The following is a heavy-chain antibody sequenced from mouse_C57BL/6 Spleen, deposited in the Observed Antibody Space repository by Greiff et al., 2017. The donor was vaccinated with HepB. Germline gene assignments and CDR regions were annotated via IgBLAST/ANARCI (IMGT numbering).Heavy chain of an antibody. V-gene: IGHV1-64*01. J-gene: IGHJ4*01. D-gene: IGHD2-3*01. Sequence: QVHVKQPGAELVKPGASVKLSCKASGYTFTSYWMHWVKQRPGQGLEWIGMIHPNSGSTNYNEKFKSKATLTVDKSSSTAYMQLSSLTSEDSAVYYCAKIYDGYYDAMDYWGQGTSVTVSS. CDR2: IHPNSGST. CDR1: GYTFTSYW. CDR3: AKIYDGYYDAMDY.